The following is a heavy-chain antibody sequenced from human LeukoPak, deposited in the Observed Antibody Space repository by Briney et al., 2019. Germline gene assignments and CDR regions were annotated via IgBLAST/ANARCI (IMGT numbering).Heavy chain of an antibody. V-gene: IGHV7-4-1*02. D-gene: IGHD4-11*01. Sequence: ASVKVSCKASGYTFTRYAMNWVRQAPGQGLEWMGWISTNTGSPGYAQGFTGRFVFSLDTSVTTAYLQISSLKAEDTAVYYCARDMTTATFDSWGQGTLVTVSS. J-gene: IGHJ4*02. CDR2: ISTNTGSP. CDR3: ARDMTTATFDS. CDR1: GYTFTRYA.